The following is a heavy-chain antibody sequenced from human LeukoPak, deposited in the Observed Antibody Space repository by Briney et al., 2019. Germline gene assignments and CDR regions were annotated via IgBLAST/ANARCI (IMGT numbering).Heavy chain of an antibody. V-gene: IGHV1-18*01. D-gene: IGHD6-19*01. CDR2: ISAYNGNT. CDR1: GYTFTSYD. CDR3: ARDFPYRSGWYSDY. J-gene: IGHJ4*02. Sequence: ASVKVSCKASGYTFTSYDISWVRQAPGQGLEWMGCISAYNGNTNYAQRLQGRVTMTTDTSTSTAYMELRSLRSDDTAVYYCARDFPYRSGWYSDYWGQGTLVTVSS.